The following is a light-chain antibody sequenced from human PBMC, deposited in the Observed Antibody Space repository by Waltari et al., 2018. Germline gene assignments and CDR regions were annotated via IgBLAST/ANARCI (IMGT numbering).Light chain of an antibody. J-gene: IGKJ2*01. V-gene: IGKV3-20*01. CDR2: SAS. CDR3: QYYGDSPNT. Sequence: QPPRLLIFSASTRATGIPDRFSGRGFGTDFTLTISRLEPEDFAVYYCQYYGDSPNTFGQGTKL.